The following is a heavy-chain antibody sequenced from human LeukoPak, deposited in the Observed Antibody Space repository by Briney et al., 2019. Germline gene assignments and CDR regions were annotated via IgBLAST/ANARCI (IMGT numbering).Heavy chain of an antibody. V-gene: IGHV1-18*01. CDR3: ARGHSSGRDYYFDC. CDR1: GYSFITYS. Sequence: GASVKVSCKTSGYSFITYSINWVRQAPGQGLEWMGWISGYSGNTNYAQELQGRVTMTIDTSTGTAYMEVRSLRSDDTAVYYCARGHSSGRDYYFDCWGQGTLVTVSS. J-gene: IGHJ4*02. CDR2: ISGYSGNT. D-gene: IGHD6-19*01.